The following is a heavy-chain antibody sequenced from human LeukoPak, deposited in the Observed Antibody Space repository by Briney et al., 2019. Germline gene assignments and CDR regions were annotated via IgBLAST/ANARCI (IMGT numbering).Heavy chain of an antibody. CDR2: ISSSSSYI. J-gene: IGHJ4*02. Sequence: GGPLRLSCAASGFTFSSYSMNWVRQAPGKGLEWVSSISSSSSYIYYADSVKGRFTISRDNAKNSLYLQMNSLRAEDTAVYYCARAFYGGKNYFDYWVQGTLVTVSS. CDR3: ARAFYGGKNYFDY. CDR1: GFTFSSYS. V-gene: IGHV3-21*01. D-gene: IGHD4-23*01.